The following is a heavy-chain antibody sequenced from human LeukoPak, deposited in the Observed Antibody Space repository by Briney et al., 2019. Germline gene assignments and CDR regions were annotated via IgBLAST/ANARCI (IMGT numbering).Heavy chain of an antibody. Sequence: SETLSLTCTVSGGSISSSSYYWSWIRQPPGKGLEWIGEINHSGSTNYNPSLKSRVTISVDTSKNQFSLKLSSVTAADTAVYYCARQVPGSMITPYYFDYWGQGTLVTVSS. CDR2: INHSGST. CDR3: ARQVPGSMITPYYFDY. CDR1: GGSISSSSYY. V-gene: IGHV4-39*01. D-gene: IGHD3-10*01. J-gene: IGHJ4*02.